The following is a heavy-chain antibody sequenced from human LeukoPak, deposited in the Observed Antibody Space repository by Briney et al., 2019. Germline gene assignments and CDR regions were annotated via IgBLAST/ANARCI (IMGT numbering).Heavy chain of an antibody. Sequence: GGSLRLSCAASGFTFSSYGMHWVRQAPGKGLEWVAVISYDGSNKYYGDSVKGRFTISRDNSKDTLYLQMNRLRAEDTAVYYCAKDRNYYGSGSYYNPDYWGQGTLVTVSS. CDR1: GFTFSSYG. D-gene: IGHD3-10*01. CDR2: ISYDGSNK. J-gene: IGHJ4*02. V-gene: IGHV3-30*18. CDR3: AKDRNYYGSGSYYNPDY.